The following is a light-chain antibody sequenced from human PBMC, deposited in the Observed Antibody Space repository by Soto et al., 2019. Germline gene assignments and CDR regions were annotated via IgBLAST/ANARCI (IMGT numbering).Light chain of an antibody. CDR3: AAWDDSLSIDV. J-gene: IGLJ1*01. Sequence: QSVLTQPPSASGTPGQRVTISCSGSSSNIVSNYVYWYQQLPGTAPKLLIYRNNQRPSGVPDRFSGSKSGTSASLAISGLRSEDEADYYCAAWDDSLSIDVFGTGTKLTVL. CDR2: RNN. V-gene: IGLV1-47*01. CDR1: SSNIVSNY.